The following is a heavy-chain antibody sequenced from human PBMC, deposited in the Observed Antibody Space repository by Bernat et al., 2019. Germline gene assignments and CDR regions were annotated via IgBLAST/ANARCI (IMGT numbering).Heavy chain of an antibody. Sequence: EVQLLESGGGLVQPGGSLRLSCAASGFTFSSYAMSWVRQAPGKGLEWVSAISGSGGSPYYADSVKGRFTISRDNSKNTLYLQMNSLRAEDTAVYYCVPLAIKVGCSGGSCYQLFDYWGQGTLVTVSS. D-gene: IGHD2-15*01. J-gene: IGHJ4*02. V-gene: IGHV3-23*01. CDR2: ISGSGGSP. CDR3: VPLAIKVGCSGGSCYQLFDY. CDR1: GFTFSSYA.